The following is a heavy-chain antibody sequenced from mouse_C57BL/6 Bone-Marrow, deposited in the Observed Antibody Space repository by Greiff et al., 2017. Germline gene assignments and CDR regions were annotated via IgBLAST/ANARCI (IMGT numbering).Heavy chain of an antibody. Sequence: EVTLVASEGGLVQPGRSMKLSCTASGFTFSDYYMAWVRQVPEKGLEWVANINYDGSITYYLDSLKSRFIISIDNAKNILYMQMSSLKSEDTATYYCARVRYYGRRDYYARDYWGRGTAVTVSA. CDR3: ARVRYYGRRDYYARDY. CDR2: INYDGSIT. J-gene: IGHJ4*01. CDR1: GFTFSDYY. D-gene: IGHD1-1*01. V-gene: IGHV5-16*01.